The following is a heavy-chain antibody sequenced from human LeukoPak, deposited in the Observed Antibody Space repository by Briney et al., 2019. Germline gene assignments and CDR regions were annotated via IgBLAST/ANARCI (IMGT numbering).Heavy chain of an antibody. V-gene: IGHV3-21*01. CDR1: GFTFSSYS. D-gene: IGHD2-2*03. CDR3: ARDGLSAGGDYYMDV. Sequence: GGSLRLSCAASGFTFSSYSMNWVRQAPGKGLEWVSSISSSSSYIYYADSVKGRFTISRDNAKNSLYLQMNSLRAEDTAVYYCARDGLSAGGDYYMDVWGKGTTVTVSS. J-gene: IGHJ6*03. CDR2: ISSSSSYI.